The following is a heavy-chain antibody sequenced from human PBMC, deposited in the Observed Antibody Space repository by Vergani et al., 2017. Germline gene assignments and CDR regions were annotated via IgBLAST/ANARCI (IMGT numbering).Heavy chain of an antibody. J-gene: IGHJ4*02. D-gene: IGHD3-22*01. V-gene: IGHV1-2*02. CDR3: ARASYYDRSASGDY. CDR2: INPNSGGP. CDR1: GYTFTGYY. Sequence: QVQLVQSGAEVKKPGASVKVSCKASGYTFTGYYMHWVRQAPGQGLEWMGWINPNSGGPNYAQKFQGRVTMTRDTSISTAYMELSRLRSDDTAVYYCARASYYDRSASGDYWGQGTLVTVSS.